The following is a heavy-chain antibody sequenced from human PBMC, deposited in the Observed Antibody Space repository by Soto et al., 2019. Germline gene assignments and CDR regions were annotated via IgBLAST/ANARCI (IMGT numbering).Heavy chain of an antibody. CDR3: ARDLFVSYGSQPDAFDI. J-gene: IGHJ3*02. V-gene: IGHV4-59*01. CDR1: GGSISSYY. Sequence: SETLSLTCTVSGGSISSYYWSWIRQPPGKGLEWIGYIYYSGSTNYNPSLKSRVTISVDTSKNQFSLKLSSVTAADTAVYYCARDLFVSYGSQPDAFDIWGQGTMVTVS. CDR2: IYYSGST. D-gene: IGHD3-10*01.